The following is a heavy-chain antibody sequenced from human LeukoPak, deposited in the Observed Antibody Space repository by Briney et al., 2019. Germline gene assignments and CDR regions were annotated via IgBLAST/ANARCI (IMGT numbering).Heavy chain of an antibody. CDR2: IWYDGSNK. J-gene: IGHJ4*02. D-gene: IGHD4-17*01. Sequence: PGGSLRLSCAASGFTFSSYAMSWVRQAPGKGLEWVAVIWYDGSNKYYADSVKGRFTISRDNSKNTLYLQMNSLRAEDTAVYYCASGGYGEPFDYWGQGTLVTVSS. V-gene: IGHV3-33*08. CDR3: ASGGYGEPFDY. CDR1: GFTFSSYA.